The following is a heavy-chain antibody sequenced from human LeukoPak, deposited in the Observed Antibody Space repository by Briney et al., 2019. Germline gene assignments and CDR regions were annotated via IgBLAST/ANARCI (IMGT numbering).Heavy chain of an antibody. CDR3: ARNPDDDSTFYHRRLLNF. J-gene: IGHJ4*02. D-gene: IGHD2/OR15-2a*01. Sequence: GASVKVSCKASGFTFTDYYIHWVRQAPGQGLEWMGWINPNSGATNYAQKFQGRVTMTRDTSTSTAYMELSRLKSDDRAVYYCARNPDDDSTFYHRRLLNFWGQGTLVTVSS. CDR1: GFTFTDYY. V-gene: IGHV1-2*02. CDR2: INPNSGAT.